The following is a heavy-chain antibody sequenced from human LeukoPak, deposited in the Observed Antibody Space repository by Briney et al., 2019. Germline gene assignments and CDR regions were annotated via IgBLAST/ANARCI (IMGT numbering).Heavy chain of an antibody. CDR2: IDHRGTA. J-gene: IGHJ4*02. CDR1: GTSYNAYY. D-gene: IGHD3-3*01. CDR3: AVGITILGVAASFDS. V-gene: IGHV4-34*01. Sequence: PSETLSLTCAVYGTSYNAYYWSWIRQPPGKGQEWIGDIDHRGTATYNPSLKSRLTISADASKNQFSLKLNSVTDADTAVYYCAVGITILGVAASFDSWGQGKLVIVSS.